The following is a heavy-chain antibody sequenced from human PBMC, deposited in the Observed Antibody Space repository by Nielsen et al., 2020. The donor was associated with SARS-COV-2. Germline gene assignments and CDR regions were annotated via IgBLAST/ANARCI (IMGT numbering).Heavy chain of an antibody. D-gene: IGHD2-2*02. CDR3: ARGRRYCSSTSCYTYYYYMDV. Sequence: ASVKVSCKASGYTFTSYAMHWVRQAPGQRLEWMGWINAGNGNTKYSQKFQGRVTITRDTSASTAYMELSSLRSEDTAVYHCARGRRYCSSTSCYTYYYYMDVWGKGTTVTVSS. J-gene: IGHJ6*03. CDR2: INAGNGNT. V-gene: IGHV1-3*01. CDR1: GYTFTSYA.